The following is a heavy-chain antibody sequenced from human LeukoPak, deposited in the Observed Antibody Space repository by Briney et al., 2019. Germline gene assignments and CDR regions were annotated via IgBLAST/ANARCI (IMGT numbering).Heavy chain of an antibody. V-gene: IGHV1-18*01. CDR3: ARVPHRRGSLAVAGTVGSDY. CDR1: GYTFSGSGW. D-gene: IGHD6-19*01. Sequence: GDSVKVSCKASGYTFSGSGWYLYWLRQAPGQGLDWMGWISAYNGNTHYAQKLQGRVTMTTDTSTSTAYMELRSLRSDDTAVYYCARVPHRRGSLAVAGTVGSDYWGQGTLVTVSS. J-gene: IGHJ4*02. CDR2: ISAYNGNT.